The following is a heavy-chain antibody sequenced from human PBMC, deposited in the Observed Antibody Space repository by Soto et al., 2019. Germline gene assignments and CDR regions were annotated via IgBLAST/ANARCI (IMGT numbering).Heavy chain of an antibody. Sequence: GGSLRLSCVASGFNFGTYAIHWVRQAPGKGLQWVALIAYDGINTYYADSVKGRFTISRDNAKNSLYLQMNSLRAEDTAVYYCASLVATGYWGQGTLVTVSS. J-gene: IGHJ4*02. CDR3: ASLVATGY. CDR2: IAYDGINT. CDR1: GFNFGTYA. D-gene: IGHD5-12*01. V-gene: IGHV3-30-3*01.